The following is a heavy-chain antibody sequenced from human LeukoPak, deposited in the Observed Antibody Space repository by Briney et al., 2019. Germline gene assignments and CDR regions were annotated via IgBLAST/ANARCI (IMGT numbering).Heavy chain of an antibody. Sequence: SGTLSLTCAVSGGSISSSNWWGWVRQPPGRGLEWIGEIYHSGSINYNPSLKSRVTISVDKSKNQFSLKLNSVTAADTAVYYCARVPDYGDLTYYGMDVWGQGTTVTVSS. D-gene: IGHD4-17*01. V-gene: IGHV4-4*02. CDR3: ARVPDYGDLTYYGMDV. J-gene: IGHJ6*02. CDR2: IYHSGSI. CDR1: GGSISSSNW.